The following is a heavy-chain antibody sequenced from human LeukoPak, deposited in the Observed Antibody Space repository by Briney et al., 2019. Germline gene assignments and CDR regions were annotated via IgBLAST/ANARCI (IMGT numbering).Heavy chain of an antibody. CDR1: GGSFSGYY. CDR2: INRSGST. Sequence: PSETLSLTCAVYGGSFSGYYWNWIRQPPGKGLEWIGEINRSGSTNYNPSLKSRVTISVDTSKNQFSLKLKSVTAADTAVYYCGRVERGYSGYEAPLLYYYYMDVWGKGTTVTVSS. CDR3: GRVERGYSGYEAPLLYYYYMDV. V-gene: IGHV4-34*01. J-gene: IGHJ6*03. D-gene: IGHD5-12*01.